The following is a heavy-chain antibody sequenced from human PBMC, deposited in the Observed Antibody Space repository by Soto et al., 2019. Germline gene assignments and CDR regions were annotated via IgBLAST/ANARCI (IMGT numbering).Heavy chain of an antibody. V-gene: IGHV4-59*01. Sequence: QVQLQESGPGLVKPSETLSLTCTVSGGSISSYYWSWIRQPPGKGLEWIGYMYNTGSTVYNPSLKSRVTISGATFKNRFSLKLNAVTAADTAVYCCARDLWGYCGTDCYPLDVWGQGTTVTVSS. CDR2: MYNTGST. J-gene: IGHJ6*02. CDR3: ARDLWGYCGTDCYPLDV. CDR1: GGSISSYY. D-gene: IGHD2-21*02.